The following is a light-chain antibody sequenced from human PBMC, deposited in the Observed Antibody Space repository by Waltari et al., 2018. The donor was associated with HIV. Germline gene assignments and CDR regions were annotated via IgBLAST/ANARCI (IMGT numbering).Light chain of an antibody. V-gene: IGLV1-51*01. CDR2: DSD. CDR3: ATWDTSVTAII. J-gene: IGLJ2*01. CDR1: SSNIGNNF. Sequence: QSVLTQPPSVSAAPGQKVTISCSGSSSNIGNNFVSWYQQFPGTAPKLLIYDSDQRPPGMPDRLSGSKSGTSATLGITGLQTGDEGDYYCATWDTSVTAIIFGGGTRVTVL.